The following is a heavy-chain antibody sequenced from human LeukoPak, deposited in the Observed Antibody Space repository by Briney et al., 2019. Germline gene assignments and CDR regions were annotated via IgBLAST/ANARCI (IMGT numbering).Heavy chain of an antibody. CDR3: TRVGYIDEGIDY. CDR2: IKQDGSKK. J-gene: IGHJ4*02. D-gene: IGHD5-24*01. Sequence: PGGSLRLSCVASGYPFSSYSMNWIRQAPGKGLEWVANIKQDGSKKSYVDSVKGRFTISRDNAKNSLYLQMNSLRAEDTAIYYCTRVGYIDEGIDYWGQGTLVTVSS. CDR1: GYPFSSYS. V-gene: IGHV3-7*04.